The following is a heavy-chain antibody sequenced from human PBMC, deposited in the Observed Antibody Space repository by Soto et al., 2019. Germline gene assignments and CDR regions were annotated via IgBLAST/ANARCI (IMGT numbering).Heavy chain of an antibody. CDR3: ASGEYWFDP. CDR2: IYYSGST. CDR1: GGNIRSSSYY. D-gene: IGHD3-10*01. Sequence: SETQSLTSTVSGGNIRSSSYYWGWIRKPPGKGLEWIGGIYYSGSTYYNPSLKSRVTISVDKSKNQFSLKLSSVTAADTAVYYCASGEYWFDPWGQGTLVTVSS. V-gene: IGHV4-39*07. J-gene: IGHJ5*02.